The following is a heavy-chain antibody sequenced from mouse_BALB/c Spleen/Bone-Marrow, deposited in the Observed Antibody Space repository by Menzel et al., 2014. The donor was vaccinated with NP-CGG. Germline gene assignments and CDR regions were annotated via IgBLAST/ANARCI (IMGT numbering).Heavy chain of an antibody. J-gene: IGHJ4*01. Sequence: SGAELVRPGSSVKISCKASGYVFSTYWMNWVKQRPGQGLERIGQIYPGDGDTNYNGKFKDKVILTADKSSSTAYMQLSSLTSEDSAVYFCARSGKGAMDYWCQGTSVTVSS. CDR1: GYVFSTYW. D-gene: IGHD2-1*01. CDR3: ARSGKGAMDY. CDR2: IYPGDGDT. V-gene: IGHV1-80*01.